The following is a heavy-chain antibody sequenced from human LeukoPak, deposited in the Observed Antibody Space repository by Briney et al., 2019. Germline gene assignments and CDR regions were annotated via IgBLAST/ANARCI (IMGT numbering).Heavy chain of an antibody. Sequence: LRLSCAASGFTFSSYAMSWIRQHPGKGLEWIGYISYSGSTFYNPSLKSRVTTSVDTSKNQFSLKVSSVTAADTAVYYCARERRYSDFWSGPFDYWGQGTLVTVSS. J-gene: IGHJ4*02. CDR3: ARERRYSDFWSGPFDY. V-gene: IGHV4-31*02. D-gene: IGHD3-3*01. CDR2: ISYSGST. CDR1: GFTFSSYA.